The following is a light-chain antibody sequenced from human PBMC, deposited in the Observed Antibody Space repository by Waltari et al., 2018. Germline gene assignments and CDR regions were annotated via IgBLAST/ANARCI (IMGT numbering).Light chain of an antibody. Sequence: CRASQSVSRALAWYRQNPGQAPRLLIYGASNRATGIPDRFSGSGSGTDFSLIISRLEPEDFAVYYCQHYVSLPVTFGQGTKVEIK. V-gene: IGKV3-20*01. CDR2: GAS. J-gene: IGKJ1*01. CDR1: QSVSRA. CDR3: QHYVSLPVT.